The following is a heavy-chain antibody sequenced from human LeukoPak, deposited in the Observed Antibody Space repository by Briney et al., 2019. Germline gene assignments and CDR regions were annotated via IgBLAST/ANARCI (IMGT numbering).Heavy chain of an antibody. CDR3: AREAGTAMGNFDY. V-gene: IGHV1-3*03. J-gene: IGHJ4*02. CDR2: INAGNGNA. CDR1: GYTFTSYA. Sequence: ASVKVSCKASGYTFTSYAMHWVRQVPGQRLEWMGWINAGNGNAKYSQEFQGRVTITRDTSASTAYTELSSLRSEDMAVYYCAREAGTAMGNFDYWGQGTLVTVSS. D-gene: IGHD5-18*01.